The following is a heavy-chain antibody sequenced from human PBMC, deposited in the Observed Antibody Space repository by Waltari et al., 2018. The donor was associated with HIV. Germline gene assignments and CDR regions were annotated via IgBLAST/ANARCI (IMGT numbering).Heavy chain of an antibody. D-gene: IGHD4-17*01. V-gene: IGHV2-5*01. J-gene: IGHJ4*02. CDR3: AHSRGYGDRTINFDY. Sequence: QITLKESGPTLVKPTQTLTLTCTFSGFSLSTSGVGVGWIRQPPGKALEWLALIYWNDVKRYSPSLKSRLTITKDTSKNQVVLTMTNMDPVDTATYYCAHSRGYGDRTINFDYWDQGTLVTVSS. CDR2: IYWNDVK. CDR1: GFSLSTSGVG.